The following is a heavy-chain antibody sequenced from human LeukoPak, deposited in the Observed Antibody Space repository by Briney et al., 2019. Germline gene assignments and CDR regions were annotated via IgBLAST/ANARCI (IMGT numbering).Heavy chain of an antibody. CDR2: IGTAGDT. V-gene: IGHV3-13*01. CDR1: GFTFSSYD. Sequence: GGSLRLSCAASGFTFSSYDMHWVRQATGKGLEWVSAIGTAGDTYYPGSVKGRFTISRENAKNSLYLQMNSLRAGDTAVYYCAKGYGSGSYFDAFDIWGQGTMVTVPS. CDR3: AKGYGSGSYFDAFDI. D-gene: IGHD3-10*01. J-gene: IGHJ3*02.